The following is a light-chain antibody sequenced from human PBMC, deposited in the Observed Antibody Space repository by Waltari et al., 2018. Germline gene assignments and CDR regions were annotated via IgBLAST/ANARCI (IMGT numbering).Light chain of an antibody. J-gene: IGLJ3*02. CDR3: AAWDDSLSGPV. V-gene: IGLV1-47*01. Sequence: QSVLTQPPSASGTPGQRVTISCSGSSSNIGSNYVYWYQQLPGTAPKLLIYRNNQRRSGGPERVSGSKSGTSASLAISGLRAEDEADYYCAAWDDSLSGPVFGGGTKLTVL. CDR1: SSNIGSNY. CDR2: RNN.